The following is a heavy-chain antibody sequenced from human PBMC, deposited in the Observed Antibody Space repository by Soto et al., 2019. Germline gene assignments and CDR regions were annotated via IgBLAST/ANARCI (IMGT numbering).Heavy chain of an antibody. V-gene: IGHV3-30-3*01. CDR3: ARDSALSDFDY. CDR1: GFTFSSYA. CDR2: ISYDGSNE. Sequence: GGSLRLSCAASGFTFSSYAMHWVLQAPCKGLEWVAVISYDGSNEYYADSVKGRFSISRDNSKNSLYLQINSLRAEDTAVYYCARDSALSDFDYWCQGTLVTVSS. J-gene: IGHJ4*02.